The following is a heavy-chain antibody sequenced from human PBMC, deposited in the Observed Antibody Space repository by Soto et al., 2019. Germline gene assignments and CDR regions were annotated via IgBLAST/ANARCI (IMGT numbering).Heavy chain of an antibody. CDR2: MSNSGDET. J-gene: IGHJ3*02. CDR1: GFTFRTYA. V-gene: IGHV3-23*01. Sequence: HPGGSLRLSGAASGFTFRTYAMGWVRQAPGKGLEWVSVMSNSGDETYYADSVKGRFTISRDNFQNTLYLQLSSLRAEDTAVYYCAKDHSLGSGYYYGAFDIWGQGTMVTVSS. CDR3: AKDHSLGSGYYYGAFDI. D-gene: IGHD3-22*01.